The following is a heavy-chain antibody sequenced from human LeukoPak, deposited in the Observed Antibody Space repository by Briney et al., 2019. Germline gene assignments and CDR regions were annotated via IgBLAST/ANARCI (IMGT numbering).Heavy chain of an antibody. Sequence: GGSLRLSCAASGFTFSSYGMHWVRQAPGKGLEWVAVIRKDGSNKYYADSVKGRFTISRDNSKNTLYLQMNSLRAEDTAVFYCAREDCSGASCYAGYWGQGALVTVSS. CDR2: IRKDGSNK. V-gene: IGHV3-33*01. J-gene: IGHJ4*02. CDR1: GFTFSSYG. CDR3: AREDCSGASCYAGY. D-gene: IGHD2-15*01.